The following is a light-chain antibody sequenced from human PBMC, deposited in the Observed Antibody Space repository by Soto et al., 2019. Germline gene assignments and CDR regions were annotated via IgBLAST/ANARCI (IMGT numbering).Light chain of an antibody. CDR3: SSYASSVTAV. CDR2: DVS. Sequence: QSALTQPASVSGSPGQSVTISCTGTTSDIGGYNHVYWYQQHPGKAPKLMIFDVSNRPSGVSNRFSGSKSGNTASLTISGLQAEDESDYFFSSYASSVTAVFGGGTQLTVL. V-gene: IGLV2-14*03. J-gene: IGLJ7*01. CDR1: TSDIGGYNH.